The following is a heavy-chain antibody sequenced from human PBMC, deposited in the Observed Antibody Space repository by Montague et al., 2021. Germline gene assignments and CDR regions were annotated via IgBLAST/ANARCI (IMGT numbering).Heavy chain of an antibody. CDR2: IYYSRRT. CDR3: AVLNPYYYYGMDV. CDR1: GASISDYY. V-gene: IGHV4-59*01. D-gene: IGHD1-14*01. J-gene: IGHJ6*02. Sequence: SETLSLTCSVSGASISDYYWSWIRQPPGKGLEWIGYIYYSRRTNYNPSLKSRVTISADTSKNQFSLKLSSVTAAVTAFYYCAVLNPYYYYGMDVWGQGTTVTVSS.